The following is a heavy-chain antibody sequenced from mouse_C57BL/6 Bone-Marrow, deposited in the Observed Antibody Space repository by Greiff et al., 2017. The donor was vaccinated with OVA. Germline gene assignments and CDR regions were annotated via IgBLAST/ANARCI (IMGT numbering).Heavy chain of an antibody. CDR2: INPNNGGT. Sequence: EVQLQQSGPELVKPGASVKISCKASGYTFTDYYMNWVKQSHGKSLEWIGDINPNNGGTSYNQKFKGKATLTVDKSSSTAYMELRSLTSEDSAVYYCARGGYYDYDRYFDVWGTGTTVTVSS. CDR3: ARGGYYDYDRYFDV. D-gene: IGHD2-4*01. CDR1: GYTFTDYY. J-gene: IGHJ1*03. V-gene: IGHV1-26*01.